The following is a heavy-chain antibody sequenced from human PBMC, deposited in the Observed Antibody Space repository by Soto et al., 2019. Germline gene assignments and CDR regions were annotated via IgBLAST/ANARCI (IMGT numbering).Heavy chain of an antibody. Sequence: PSETLSLTCTVSGGSITNYYWTWIRQPPGKGLDFIGYTYYTGSTNYNPSLRSRVTMSVDTSKNVFSLRLSSVTAADTAMYYCATTRYPAGGYFDIWGQGTMVTVSS. CDR1: GGSITNYY. CDR3: ATTRYPAGGYFDI. J-gene: IGHJ3*02. D-gene: IGHD3-16*01. CDR2: TYYTGST. V-gene: IGHV4-59*01.